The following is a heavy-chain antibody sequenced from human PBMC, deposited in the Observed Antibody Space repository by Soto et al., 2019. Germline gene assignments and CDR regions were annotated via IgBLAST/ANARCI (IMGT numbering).Heavy chain of an antibody. Sequence: EVQLVESGGGLVQSGRSLRLSCAASGFRFDDYAMHWVRQAPGKGLEWLSGISWNHVTTGYADSVKGRFTISRDNAKNSLLLQMNSLRAEDTAVYYCAKDIDARGTTVTHFDNWGQGTQVTVSS. V-gene: IGHV3-9*01. CDR3: AKDIDARGTTVTHFDN. J-gene: IGHJ4*02. D-gene: IGHD4-17*01. CDR1: GFRFDDYA. CDR2: ISWNHVTT.